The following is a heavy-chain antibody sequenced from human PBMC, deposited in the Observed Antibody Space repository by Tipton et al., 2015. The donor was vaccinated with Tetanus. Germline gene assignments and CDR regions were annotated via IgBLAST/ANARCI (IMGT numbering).Heavy chain of an antibody. CDR1: GASIRGGTFY. CDR2: IYESGDT. V-gene: IGHV4-39*01. J-gene: IGHJ4*02. CDR3: ARHQSGYFTPFDY. Sequence: GLVKPSETLSLTCTVSGASIRGGTFYWGWIRQPPGKGLGWIGSIYESGDTYYIPSLKSRVTISVDTSTNQFSLTRNSMAAADTGVYYCARHQSGYFTPFDYWGQGKLVTVSS. D-gene: IGHD3-3*01.